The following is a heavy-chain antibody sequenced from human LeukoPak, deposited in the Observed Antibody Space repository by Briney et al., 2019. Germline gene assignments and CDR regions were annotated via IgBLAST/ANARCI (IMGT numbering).Heavy chain of an antibody. J-gene: IGHJ4*02. CDR2: VFDSGRT. Sequence: SETLSLTCTLSGGSMTTHHWNWIRQTPGKGLQWIGYVFDSGRTKVNPSLKSRVTLSADTSKNQLSLRLSSVTAADTAMYYCTTIKRGDIFGYFDFWGQGILVTVSS. D-gene: IGHD5-18*01. V-gene: IGHV4-59*11. CDR1: GGSMTTHH. CDR3: TTIKRGDIFGYFDF.